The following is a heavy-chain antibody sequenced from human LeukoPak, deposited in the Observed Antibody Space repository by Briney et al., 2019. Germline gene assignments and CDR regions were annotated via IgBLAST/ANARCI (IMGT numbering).Heavy chain of an antibody. V-gene: IGHV3-15*01. CDR1: GFSVSTDH. D-gene: IGHD3-22*01. CDR3: TTQKYYDSSGYWGRLLHYYGMDV. Sequence: PGGSLRLSCAASGFSVSTDHMSWVRQAPGKGLEWVGRIKTKTDGGTTDHAAPVKDRFTISRDDSKNMLYLQMNSLETEDTAVYYCTTQKYYDSSGYWGRLLHYYGMDVWGQGTTVTVSS. J-gene: IGHJ6*02. CDR2: IKTKTDGGTT.